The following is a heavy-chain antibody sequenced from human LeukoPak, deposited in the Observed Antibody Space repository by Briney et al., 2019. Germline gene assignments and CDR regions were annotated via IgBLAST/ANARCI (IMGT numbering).Heavy chain of an antibody. V-gene: IGHV3-21*01. D-gene: IGHD1-26*01. Sequence: GGSLRLSCAASGSTFSSYSMNWVRQAPGKGLEWVSSISSSSSYIYYADSVKGRFTISRDNAKNSLYLQMNSLRAEDTAVYYCARSAGGYYPYFDYWGQRTLVTVSS. CDR3: ARSAGGYYPYFDY. CDR1: GSTFSSYS. CDR2: ISSSSSYI. J-gene: IGHJ4*02.